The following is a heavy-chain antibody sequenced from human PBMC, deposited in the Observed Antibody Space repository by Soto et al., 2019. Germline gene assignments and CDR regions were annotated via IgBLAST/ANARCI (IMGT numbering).Heavy chain of an antibody. CDR1: GGSISSYY. Sequence: SETLSLTCTVSGGSISSYYLSWIRQPPGKGLEWIGYIYYSGSTNYNPSLKSRVTISVDTSKNQFSLKLSSVTAADTAVYYCARGRAVAGTKYFQHWGQGTLVTVSS. D-gene: IGHD6-19*01. J-gene: IGHJ1*01. CDR3: ARGRAVAGTKYFQH. CDR2: IYYSGST. V-gene: IGHV4-59*01.